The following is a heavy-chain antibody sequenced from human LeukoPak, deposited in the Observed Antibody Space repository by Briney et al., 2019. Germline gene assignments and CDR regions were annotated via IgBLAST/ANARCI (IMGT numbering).Heavy chain of an antibody. CDR1: GGTFSSYA. CDR3: ARAGTAMAPHGVSVY. CDR2: IIPIFGTA. J-gene: IGHJ4*02. Sequence: GASVKVSCTASGGTFSSYAISWVRQAPGQGLEWMGGIIPIFGTANYAQKFQGRVTITADESTSTAYMELSSLRSEDTAVYYCARAGTAMAPHGVSVYWGQGTLVTVSS. D-gene: IGHD5-18*01. V-gene: IGHV1-69*13.